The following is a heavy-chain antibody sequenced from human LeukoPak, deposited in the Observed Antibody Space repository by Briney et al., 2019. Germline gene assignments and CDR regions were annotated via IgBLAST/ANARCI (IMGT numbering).Heavy chain of an antibody. Sequence: SETLYITCAFSGVSIRNHYWSWIRQPPGGGLEWVGYNFDNGNTDYKPTLKRRLTNSIDTSRNQFSLKLTSVTAADTSLYVCATRPAGTTWYGVFDDWGQGMLVTVSP. D-gene: IGHD6-13*01. CDR1: GVSIRNHY. J-gene: IGHJ4*02. V-gene: IGHV4-59*11. CDR2: NFDNGNT. CDR3: ATRPAGTTWYGVFDD.